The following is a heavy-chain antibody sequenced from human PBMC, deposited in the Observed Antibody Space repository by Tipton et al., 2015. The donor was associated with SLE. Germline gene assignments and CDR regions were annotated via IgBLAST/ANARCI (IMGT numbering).Heavy chain of an antibody. D-gene: IGHD3-3*01. CDR1: GFTFSSYG. CDR2: IRYDGSNK. J-gene: IGHJ6*02. CDR3: AKDLGPTGYYDFWSGYEAYYYYYGMDV. Sequence: SLRLSCAASGFTFSSYGMHWVRQAPGKGLEWVAFIRYDGSNKYYADSVKGRFTISRDNSKNTLYLQMNSLRAEDTAVYYCAKDLGPTGYYDFWSGYEAYYYYYGMDVWGQGTTVTVSS. V-gene: IGHV3-30*02.